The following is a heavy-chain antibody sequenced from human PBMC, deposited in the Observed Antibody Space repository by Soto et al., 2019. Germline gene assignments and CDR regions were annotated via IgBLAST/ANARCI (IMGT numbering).Heavy chain of an antibody. Sequence: CGSLRLSCSASGFTFRSYAIHWVRQAPGKGLEYVSALSGDGRSTYYADSVKGRFTVFRDNSKNTLFLQMSSLRVEDTAVYYCVKGNWAYSYNNWFDPWGQGTLVTVSS. V-gene: IGHV3-64D*06. CDR2: LSGDGRST. CDR1: GFTFRSYA. J-gene: IGHJ5*02. D-gene: IGHD5-18*01. CDR3: VKGNWAYSYNNWFDP.